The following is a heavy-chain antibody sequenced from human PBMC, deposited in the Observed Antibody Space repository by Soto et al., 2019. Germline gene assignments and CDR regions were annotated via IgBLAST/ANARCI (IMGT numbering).Heavy chain of an antibody. CDR2: RYSSGST. Sequence: LSLTCTVSGGAIRTYYWTWIRQPAGNGLEWIGRRYSSGSTRYNPSLQRRDTMALDTSNNQFSLILTSVTAADTSVYYCARGQRFSDWFDPWGQGTLVTVSS. D-gene: IGHD3-3*01. J-gene: IGHJ5*02. CDR1: GGAIRTYY. CDR3: ARGQRFSDWFDP. V-gene: IGHV4-4*07.